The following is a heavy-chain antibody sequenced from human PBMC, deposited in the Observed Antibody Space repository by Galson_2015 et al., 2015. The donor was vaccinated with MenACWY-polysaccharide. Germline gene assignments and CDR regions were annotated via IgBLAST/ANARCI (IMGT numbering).Heavy chain of an antibody. CDR1: GFTFSSYV. Sequence: SLRLSCAASGFTFSSYVIHWVRQAPGKGLEWVTVISYDGSNKYYADSVKGRFTISRDNSKNTLYLQMNSLRAEDTAVYYCARDYHITATPGGGMDVWGQGTTVTVSS. D-gene: IGHD2-2*01. J-gene: IGHJ6*02. V-gene: IGHV3-30-3*01. CDR2: ISYDGSNK. CDR3: ARDYHITATPGGGMDV.